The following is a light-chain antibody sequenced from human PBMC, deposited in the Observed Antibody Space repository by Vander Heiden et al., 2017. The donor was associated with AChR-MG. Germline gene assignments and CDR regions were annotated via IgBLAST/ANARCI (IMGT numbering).Light chain of an antibody. CDR3: QQSYSTPVT. V-gene: IGKV1-39*01. CDR2: AAS. Sequence: DIQMTQSPSSLSASVGDRVTITCRASQSISSYLKWYQQKPGKATKLLIDAASSLQSGVPSRCSGSGSGTDFTLTSSSLQPEDFATYYWQQSYSTPVTFGQGTKLEIK. CDR1: QSISSY. J-gene: IGKJ2*01.